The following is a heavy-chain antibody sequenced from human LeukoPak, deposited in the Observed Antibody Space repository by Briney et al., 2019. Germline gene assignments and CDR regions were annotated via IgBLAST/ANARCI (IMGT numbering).Heavy chain of an antibody. J-gene: IGHJ4*02. D-gene: IGHD6-19*01. V-gene: IGHV3-48*03. CDR3: ARRGSYSSGYYAYYFDY. Sequence: GGSLRLSCAASGFTFSSYEMNWVRQAPGKGLERVSYISSSGSTIYYADSVKGRFTISRDNAKSSLYLQMNSLRAADTAVYYCARRGSYSSGYYAYYFDYWGQGTLVTVSS. CDR1: GFTFSSYE. CDR2: ISSSGSTI.